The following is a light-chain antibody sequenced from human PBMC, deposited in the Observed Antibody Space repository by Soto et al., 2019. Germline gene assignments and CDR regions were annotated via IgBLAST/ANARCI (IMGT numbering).Light chain of an antibody. CDR1: ESLLHSDGKTY. CDR3: MQGLERPPT. CDR2: ELS. Sequence: DIVMTQTPLSLSVTPGQPASISCKSSESLLHSDGKTYLYWYLQKPGQPPPLLMYELSNRFSGVADSVSGTGSGTHFTLKISRVEAEDVRVYYCMQGLERPPTFGQGTKVEIK. J-gene: IGKJ1*01. V-gene: IGKV2D-29*01.